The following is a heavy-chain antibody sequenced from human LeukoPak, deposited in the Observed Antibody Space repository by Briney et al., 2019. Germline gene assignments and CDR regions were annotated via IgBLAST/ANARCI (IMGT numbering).Heavy chain of an antibody. J-gene: IGHJ4*02. CDR1: GFTFSSYG. V-gene: IGHV3-23*01. CDR3: ARGHAVVGATAYYFDY. D-gene: IGHD1-26*01. CDR2: ISGSGGST. Sequence: GGSLRLSCAASGFTFSSYGMSWVRQAPGKGLEWVSAISGSGGSTYYADSVKGRFTISRDNAKNTLYLQMNSLRAEDTAVYYCARGHAVVGATAYYFDYWGQGTLVTVSS.